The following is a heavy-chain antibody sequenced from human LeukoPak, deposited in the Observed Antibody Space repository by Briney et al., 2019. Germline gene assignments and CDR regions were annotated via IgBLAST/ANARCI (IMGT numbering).Heavy chain of an antibody. V-gene: IGHV4-34*01. Sequence: PSETLSLTCAVYGGSFSGYYWTWIRQTPEKGLEWIGEMNPSGGTSYNPSLKSRVTISVDTSKNQFSLKLSSVTAADTAVYYCARGRQDVTMIVVVMTAVSYYLDVWGKGTTVTVS. J-gene: IGHJ6*03. D-gene: IGHD3-22*01. CDR3: ARGRQDVTMIVVVMTAVSYYLDV. CDR1: GGSFSGYY. CDR2: MNPSGGT.